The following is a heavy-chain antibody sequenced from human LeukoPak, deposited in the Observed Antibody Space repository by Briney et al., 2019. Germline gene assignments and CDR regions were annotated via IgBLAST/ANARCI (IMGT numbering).Heavy chain of an antibody. CDR1: GFIVSQNY. Sequence: GGSLRLSCAASGFIVSQNYMSWVRQAPGKGLEWVSYISNSGSTIYYADSVKGRFTISRDNAKNSLYLQMNSLRAEDTAVYCSTVTTWVDYWGQGTLVTVSS. V-gene: IGHV3-11*04. CDR2: ISNSGSTI. J-gene: IGHJ4*02. D-gene: IGHD4-17*01. CDR3: TVTTWVDY.